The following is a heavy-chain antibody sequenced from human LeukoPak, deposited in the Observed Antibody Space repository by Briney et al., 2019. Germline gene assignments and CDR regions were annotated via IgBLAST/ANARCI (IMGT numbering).Heavy chain of an antibody. J-gene: IGHJ5*02. D-gene: IGHD2-2*01. V-gene: IGHV4-34*01. CDR3: ARVKGYCSSTSCYRGWFDP. Sequence: SETLSLTCAVSGGSFSGYYWSWIRQPPGKGLEWIGEINHSGSTNYNPSLKSRVTISVDTSKNQFSLKLSSVAAADTAVYYCARVKGYCSSTSCYRGWFDPWGQGTLVTVSS. CDR2: INHSGST. CDR1: GGSFSGYY.